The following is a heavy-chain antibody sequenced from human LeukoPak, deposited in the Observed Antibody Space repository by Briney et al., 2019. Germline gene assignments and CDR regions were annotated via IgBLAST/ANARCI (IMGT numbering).Heavy chain of an antibody. CDR2: ISYDGSNK. V-gene: IGHV3-30-3*01. D-gene: IGHD3-3*01. CDR3: ARAGVLRFLEWLLSPFDY. CDR1: GFTFSSYA. J-gene: IGHJ4*02. Sequence: QPGRSLRLYCAASGFTFSSYAMHWVRQAPGKGLEWVAVISYDGSNKYYADSVKGRFTISRDNSKNTLYLQMNSLRAEDTAVYYCARAGVLRFLEWLLSPFDYWGQGTLVTVSS.